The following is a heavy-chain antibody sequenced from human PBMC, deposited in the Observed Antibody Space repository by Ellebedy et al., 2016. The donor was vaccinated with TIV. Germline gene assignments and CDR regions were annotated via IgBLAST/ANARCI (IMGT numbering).Heavy chain of an antibody. D-gene: IGHD3-22*01. J-gene: IGHJ5*02. CDR1: GGSISSYY. CDR3: ARKHYYDSSGYQKGDSGWFDP. Sequence: MPSETLSLTCTVSGGSISSYYWSWIRQPPGKGLEWIGYIYYSGSTNYNPSLKSRVTISVDTSKNQFSLKLSSVTAADTAVYYCARKHYYDSSGYQKGDSGWFDPWGQGTLVTVSS. V-gene: IGHV4-59*01. CDR2: IYYSGST.